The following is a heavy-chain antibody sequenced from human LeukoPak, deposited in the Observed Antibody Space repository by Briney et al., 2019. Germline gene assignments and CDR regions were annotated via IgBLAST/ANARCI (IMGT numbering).Heavy chain of an antibody. CDR2: FSGSDENT. Sequence: GGSLRLSCAASGFTFSNSVVSWARQATGKGLEWVSSFSGSDENTHHADSVKGRFTISRDNSKNTLYLQVTSVRVEDTAVYFCARPSLDDMVGAIGADYWGQGTLVAVSS. V-gene: IGHV3-23*01. J-gene: IGHJ4*02. D-gene: IGHD1-26*01. CDR1: GFTFSNSV. CDR3: ARPSLDDMVGAIGADY.